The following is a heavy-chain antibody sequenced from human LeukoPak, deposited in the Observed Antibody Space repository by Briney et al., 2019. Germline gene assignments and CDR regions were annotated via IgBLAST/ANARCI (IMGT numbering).Heavy chain of an antibody. J-gene: IGHJ4*02. V-gene: IGHV3-23*01. D-gene: IGHD3-22*01. CDR2: ISGSGGST. CDR1: GFTVSSNY. Sequence: GGSLRLSCAASGFTVSSNYMSWVRQAPGKGLEWVSAISGSGGSTYYADSVKGRFTISRDNSKNTLYLQMNSLRAEDTAVYYCAKDVNGEEKVVVPLDWGQGTLVTVSS. CDR3: AKDVNGEEKVVVPLD.